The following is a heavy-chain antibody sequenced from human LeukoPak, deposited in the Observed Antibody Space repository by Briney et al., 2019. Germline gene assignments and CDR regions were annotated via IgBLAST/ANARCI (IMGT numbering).Heavy chain of an antibody. CDR3: ASTYSGYDGPRY. J-gene: IGHJ4*02. CDR1: GGTFSSYA. D-gene: IGHD5-12*01. Sequence: SVKVSCKASGGTFSSYAISWVRQAPGQGLEWMGGIIPIFGTANYAQKFQGRVTITADKSASTAYMELSSLRSEDTAVYYCASTYSGYDGPRYWGQGTLVTVSS. CDR2: IIPIFGTA. V-gene: IGHV1-69*06.